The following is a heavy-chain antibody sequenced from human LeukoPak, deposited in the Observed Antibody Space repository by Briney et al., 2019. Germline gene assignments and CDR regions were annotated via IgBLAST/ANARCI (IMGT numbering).Heavy chain of an antibody. J-gene: IGHJ4*02. D-gene: IGHD3-10*01. CDR3: ARISTMVRHY. V-gene: IGHV3-74*03. CDR2: IKSDGSST. Sequence: GGSLRLSCAVSGFTFRSYWMHWVRQAPGKGPVWVSSIKSDGSSTTYADSAKGRFTISRDNAENTLYLQMNSLRVEDTAVYYCARISTMVRHYWGQGTLVTVSS. CDR1: GFTFRSYW.